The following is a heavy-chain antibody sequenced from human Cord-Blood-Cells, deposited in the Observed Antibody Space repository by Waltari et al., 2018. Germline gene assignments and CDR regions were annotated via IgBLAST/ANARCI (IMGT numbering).Heavy chain of an antibody. CDR3: ARLRPVYSIDY. CDR1: GGSPSVYY. V-gene: IGHV4-34*01. Sequence: QVQLQQWGAGLLKPSEPLSLPCAVYGGSPSVYYWSWIRQPPGKGLEWIGEINHSGSTNYNPSLKSRVTISVDTSKNQFSLKLSSVTAADTAVYYCARLRPVYSIDYWGQGTLVTVSS. D-gene: IGHD5-18*01. CDR2: INHSGST. J-gene: IGHJ4*02.